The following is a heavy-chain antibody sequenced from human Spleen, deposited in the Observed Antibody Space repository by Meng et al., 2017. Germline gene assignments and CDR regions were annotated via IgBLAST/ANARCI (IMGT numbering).Heavy chain of an antibody. Sequence: SCTVSGGSISSGSYYWSWIRQPAGKGLEWIGRIYTSGSTNYNPSLKSRVTISVDTSKNQFSLKLSSVTAADTAVYYCARVRDYVWGSYRYYYYYGMDVWGQGTTVTVSS. CDR3: ARVRDYVWGSYRYYYYYGMDV. CDR2: IYTSGST. V-gene: IGHV4-61*02. D-gene: IGHD3-16*02. J-gene: IGHJ6*02. CDR1: GGSISSGSYY.